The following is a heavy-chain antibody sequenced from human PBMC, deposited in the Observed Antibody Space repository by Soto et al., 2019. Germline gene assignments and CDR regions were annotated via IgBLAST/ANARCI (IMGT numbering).Heavy chain of an antibody. CDR3: AKELGRYCSGGGCYYFDY. CDR1: GFTFSTYG. J-gene: IGHJ4*02. CDR2: ISYDGSNK. D-gene: IGHD2-15*01. Sequence: QVQLVESGGGVVQPGRSLRLSCAASGFTFSTYGMHWVRQAPGKGLEWVAVISYDGSNKYCADSVKGRFTISRDNSKNTLFMQMNSLTAEDTALYYCAKELGRYCSGGGCYYFDYWGQGTLVTVSS. V-gene: IGHV3-30*18.